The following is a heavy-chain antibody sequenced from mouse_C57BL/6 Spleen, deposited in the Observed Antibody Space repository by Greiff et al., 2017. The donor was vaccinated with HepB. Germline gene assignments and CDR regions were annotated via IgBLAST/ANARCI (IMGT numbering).Heavy chain of an antibody. D-gene: IGHD1-1*01. CDR3: ARPYYYGSSYGGFAY. Sequence: QVHVKQSGAELVRPGTSVKVSCKASGYAFTNYLIEWVKQRPGQGLEWIGVINPGSGGTNYNEKFKGKATLTADKSSSTAYMQLSSLTSDDSAVYFCARPYYYGSSYGGFAYWGQGTLVTVSA. V-gene: IGHV1-54*01. J-gene: IGHJ3*01. CDR2: INPGSGGT. CDR1: GYAFTNYL.